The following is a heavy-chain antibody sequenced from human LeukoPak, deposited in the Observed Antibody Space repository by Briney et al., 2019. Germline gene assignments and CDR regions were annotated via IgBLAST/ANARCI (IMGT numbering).Heavy chain of an antibody. CDR3: AKDNFGLVPYCFDS. D-gene: IGHD2-21*01. CDR1: GFTFTDYA. V-gene: IGHV3-23*01. Sequence: GGSLRLSCVASGFTFTDYAMSWVRQAPGKGLEWVSSIGGGGFNTHYADSVKGRFSVSRDTSTNTLYLEMNSLRADDSALYYCAKDNFGLVPYCFDSWGQGTLVTVSS. J-gene: IGHJ4*02. CDR2: IGGGGFNT.